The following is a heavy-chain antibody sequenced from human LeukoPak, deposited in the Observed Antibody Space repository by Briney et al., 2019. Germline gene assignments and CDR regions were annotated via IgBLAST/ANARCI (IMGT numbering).Heavy chain of an antibody. CDR3: ARDRDYSNTERGFDY. D-gene: IGHD4-11*01. J-gene: IGHJ4*02. V-gene: IGHV1-2*02. CDR1: VYTYTDYY. Sequence: GASVNVSCKTSVYTYTDYYSHWVRQAPGQGLEGMGWINPNSGETNSAQKFQGRVTMTGDKSISTAYMELRRVTSDDTAVYYCARDRDYSNTERGFDYWGPGTLVTVSS. CDR2: INPNSGET.